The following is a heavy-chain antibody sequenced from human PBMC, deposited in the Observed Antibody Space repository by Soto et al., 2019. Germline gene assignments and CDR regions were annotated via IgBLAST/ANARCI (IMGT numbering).Heavy chain of an antibody. CDR2: MNPNSGNK. J-gene: IGHJ4*02. CDR3: AREPTAAGNDY. V-gene: IGHV1-8*02. CDR1: GYTFTSYD. Sequence: QVQLVQSGAEVKKPGASVKVSCKASGYTFTSYDINWVRQAPGQRLEWMGWMNPNSGNKGYAQKFQGRVTMTRNTPISTAYMELSSLRSDEPAVHYCAREPTAAGNDYWGQGTLVTVSS. D-gene: IGHD6-25*01.